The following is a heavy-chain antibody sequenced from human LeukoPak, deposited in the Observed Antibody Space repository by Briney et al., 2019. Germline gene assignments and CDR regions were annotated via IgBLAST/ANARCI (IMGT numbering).Heavy chain of an antibody. CDR3: ATPYSSGWYNAFDI. CDR2: ISSSSSYI. CDR1: GFTFSSYS. J-gene: IGHJ3*02. V-gene: IGHV3-21*01. D-gene: IGHD6-19*01. Sequence: PGGSLRLSCAASGFTFSSYSMNLVRQAPGKGLEWVSSISSSSSYIYYADSVKGRFTISRDNAKNSLYLQMNSLRAEDTAVYYCATPYSSGWYNAFDIWGQGTMVTVSS.